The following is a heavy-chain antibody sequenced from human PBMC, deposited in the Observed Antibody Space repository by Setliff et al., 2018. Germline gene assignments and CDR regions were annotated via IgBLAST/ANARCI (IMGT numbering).Heavy chain of an antibody. D-gene: IGHD3-9*01. CDR1: GFVFITYA. CDR3: ARGRTDYDILTGYNLNYYYYMDV. Sequence: ASVKVSCKASGFVFITYAITWVRQAPGQGLEWMGWISGYYNKTNYAQKFQGRVTITTDESTSTAYMELSSLRSEDTAVYYCARGRTDYDILTGYNLNYYYYMDVWGKGTTVTVSS. V-gene: IGHV1-69*05. CDR2: ISGYYNKT. J-gene: IGHJ6*03.